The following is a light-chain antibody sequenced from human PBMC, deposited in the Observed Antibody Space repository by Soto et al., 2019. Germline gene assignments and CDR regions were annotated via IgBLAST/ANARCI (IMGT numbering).Light chain of an antibody. CDR1: QDISNY. V-gene: IGKV1-33*01. Sequence: DIQMTQSPSSLSASVGDRVTITCQASQDISNYLNWYQQKPGKAPKLLIYDASNLETGVPSRFRGSGSGTEFTFTISSLQPADIATYYCQQYDTRPLTFGGVNKVDIK. CDR3: QQYDTRPLT. J-gene: IGKJ4*01. CDR2: DAS.